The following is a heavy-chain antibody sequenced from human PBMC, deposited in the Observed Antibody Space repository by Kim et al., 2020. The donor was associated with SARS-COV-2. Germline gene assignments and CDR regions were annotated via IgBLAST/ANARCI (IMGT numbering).Heavy chain of an antibody. CDR1: GFTFSSYA. J-gene: IGHJ6*02. Sequence: GGSLRLSCAASGFTFSSYAMHWVRQAPGKGLEWVAVIWYDGSNKYYADSVKGRFTISRDNSKNTLYLQMNSLRAEDTAVYYCAKDTTHTFVYYYGMDVWGQGTTVTVSS. CDR3: AKDTTHTFVYYYGMDV. D-gene: IGHD1-1*01. V-gene: IGHV3-33*06. CDR2: IWYDGSNK.